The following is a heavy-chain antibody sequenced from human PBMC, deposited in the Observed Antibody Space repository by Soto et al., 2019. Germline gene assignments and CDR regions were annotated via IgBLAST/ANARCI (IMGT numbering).Heavy chain of an antibody. D-gene: IGHD2-2*01. J-gene: IGHJ5*02. CDR1: GFTFSTYW. V-gene: IGHV3-74*01. CDR2: INSDASHT. CDR3: VSDGHCITASCYGNWFDP. Sequence: EVQLVESGGGLVQPGGSLRLSCAASGFTFSTYWMHWIRQVPGKGLEWVSRINSDASHTYYADAVKGRFTISRDNAKNTRHLELNGLRAEDTAVDYCVSDGHCITASCYGNWFDPWCQGTQVTVSS.